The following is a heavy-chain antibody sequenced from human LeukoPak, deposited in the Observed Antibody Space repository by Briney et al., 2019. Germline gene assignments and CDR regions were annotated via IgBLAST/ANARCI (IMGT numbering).Heavy chain of an antibody. CDR3: ARVRGYCSGGSGYSLGYFDY. CDR1: GGSISSGDYS. J-gene: IGHJ4*02. D-gene: IGHD2-15*01. CDR2: SYHSGST. Sequence: SQTLSLTCAVSGGSISSGDYSWSWIPQPPGKGLEWTGYSYHSGSTYYNPSLKSRVSISVDRSKNQFSLKLSSVTAADTAVYYCARVRGYCSGGSGYSLGYFDYWGQGTLVTVSS. V-gene: IGHV4-30-2*01.